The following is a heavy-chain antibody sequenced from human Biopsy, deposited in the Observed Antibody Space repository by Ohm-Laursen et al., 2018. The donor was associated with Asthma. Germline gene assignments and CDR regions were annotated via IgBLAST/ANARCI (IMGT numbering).Heavy chain of an antibody. V-gene: IGHV2-70*01. J-gene: IGHJ3*01. CDR3: ARIVRGYCSGSTCYRGTDAFDL. CDR1: GDSISNYYWN. Sequence: TLSLTCPVSGDSISNYYWNWIRQPPGKALEWLALIDWDDDKYYSTSLKTRLTVSKDTSKHQVVLTMTNVDPVDTATYYCARIVRGYCSGSTCYRGTDAFDLWGQGTTVTVSS. CDR2: IDWDDDK. D-gene: IGHD2-8*02.